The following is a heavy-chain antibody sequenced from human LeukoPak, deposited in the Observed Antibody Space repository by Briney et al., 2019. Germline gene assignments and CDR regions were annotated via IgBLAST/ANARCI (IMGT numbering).Heavy chain of an antibody. CDR1: GGSLSIYY. CDR3: ARGAATAATPFDY. V-gene: IGHV4-59*01. Sequence: SETLSLTCTVSGGSLSIYYCSWVRQPPGKGLEWIGYIYYSGSTNYNPSLKSRVTISVDTSKNQFSLKLSSVTAADTAVYYCARGAATAATPFDYWGQGTLVTVSS. J-gene: IGHJ4*02. CDR2: IYYSGST. D-gene: IGHD2-2*02.